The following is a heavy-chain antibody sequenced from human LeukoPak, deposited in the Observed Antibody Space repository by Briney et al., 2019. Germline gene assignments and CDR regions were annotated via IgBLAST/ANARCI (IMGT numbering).Heavy chain of an antibody. D-gene: IGHD6-13*01. CDR2: IDSDGSST. V-gene: IGHV3-74*01. Sequence: PGGSLRLSCAASEFSFSSYWMHWVRQAPGKGLVWVSRIDSDGSSTSYADSVKGRFSISRDNAKNTLYLQMNSLRAEDTAVYYCARGTRYSSSWDFEGYFDYWGQGTLVTVSS. CDR1: EFSFSSYW. CDR3: ARGTRYSSSWDFEGYFDY. J-gene: IGHJ4*02.